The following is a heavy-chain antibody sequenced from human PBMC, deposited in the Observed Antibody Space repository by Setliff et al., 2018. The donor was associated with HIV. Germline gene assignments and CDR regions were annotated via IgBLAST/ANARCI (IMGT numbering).Heavy chain of an antibody. CDR3: ARADIYGYVDF. Sequence: SETLSLTCTVSGDSFSSGGYYWSWIRQPPGEGLEWIGEIHHTGSTNYNPSLKSRVTISADTSKKHFSLKLSSVTAADTAMYYCARADIYGYVDFWGQGTLVTVSS. J-gene: IGHJ4*02. CDR1: GDSFSSGGYY. D-gene: IGHD5-18*01. CDR2: IHHTGST. V-gene: IGHV4-61*03.